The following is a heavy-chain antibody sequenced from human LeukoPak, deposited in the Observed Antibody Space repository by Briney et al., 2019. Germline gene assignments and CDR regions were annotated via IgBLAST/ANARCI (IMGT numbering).Heavy chain of an antibody. CDR2: ISTSSNYR. V-gene: IGHV3-21*01. Sequence: SGGSLRLSCAASGFTFSSYNMNWVRQAPGKGLEWVPSISTSSNYRYYADSVKGRFTISRDNAKKLLYLQMNSLRAEDTAVYYCARGLSGWGQGTLVTVSS. J-gene: IGHJ4*02. CDR1: GFTFSSYN. CDR3: ARGLSG.